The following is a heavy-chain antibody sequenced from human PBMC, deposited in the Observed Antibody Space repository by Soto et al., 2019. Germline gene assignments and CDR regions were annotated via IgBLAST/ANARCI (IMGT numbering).Heavy chain of an antibody. D-gene: IGHD5-12*01. CDR1: AFTFSNYA. CDR2: ISGSGGST. Sequence: GGSLRLSCAAAAFTFSNYAMSWVRQAPGKGLEWLSTISGSGGSTYFADSVKGRFTISRDNSKNTLNLQMNSLRAEDTATYHCARTTGYSAYDAYNWFDPWGQGILVTVSS. V-gene: IGHV3-23*01. J-gene: IGHJ5*02. CDR3: ARTTGYSAYDAYNWFDP.